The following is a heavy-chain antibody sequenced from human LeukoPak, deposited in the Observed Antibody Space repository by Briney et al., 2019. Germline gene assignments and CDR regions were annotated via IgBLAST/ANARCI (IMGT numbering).Heavy chain of an antibody. CDR1: GGSISSSSYY. D-gene: IGHD3-10*01. CDR2: IYYSGNT. CDR3: TRANGYGLINY. J-gene: IGHJ4*02. Sequence: SEPLSLTCTVSGGSISSSSYYWGWIRQPPGKGLEWIGSIYYSGNTYYNSSLKSRVTISRDTSKKQFTLNLFSVTAADTAMYYCTRANGYGLINYWGQGTLVTVSS. V-gene: IGHV4-39*06.